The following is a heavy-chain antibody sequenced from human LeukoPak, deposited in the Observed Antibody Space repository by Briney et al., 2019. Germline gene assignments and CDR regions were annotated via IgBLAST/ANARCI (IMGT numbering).Heavy chain of an antibody. CDR3: AREPPYSSGTGLDY. Sequence: GGSLRLSCAASGFTFRSYWMSWVRQAPGKGLEWVANIKQDGSEKYYVDSVKGRFTISRDNAKNSLYLQMNSLRAEDTAVYYCAREPPYSSGTGLDYWGQGTLVTVSS. CDR2: IKQDGSEK. CDR1: GFTFRSYW. V-gene: IGHV3-7*01. D-gene: IGHD6-25*01. J-gene: IGHJ4*02.